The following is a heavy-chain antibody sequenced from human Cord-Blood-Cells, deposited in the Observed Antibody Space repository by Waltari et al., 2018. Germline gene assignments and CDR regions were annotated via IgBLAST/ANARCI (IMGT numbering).Heavy chain of an antibody. J-gene: IGHJ1*01. Sequence: QLQLQESGPGLVKPSETLSLTCTVSGGSISSSSYYWGWIRQPPGKGLEWIGSIYYSGSTYYTPSLKSRVTISVDTSKNQFSLKLSSVTAADTAVYYCASGIAAAGTEYFQHWGQGTLVTVSS. CDR1: GGSISSSSYY. CDR2: IYYSGST. V-gene: IGHV4-39*01. D-gene: IGHD6-13*01. CDR3: ASGIAAAGTEYFQH.